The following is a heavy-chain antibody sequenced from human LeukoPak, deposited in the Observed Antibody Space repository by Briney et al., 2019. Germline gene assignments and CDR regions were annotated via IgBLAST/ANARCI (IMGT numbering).Heavy chain of an antibody. Sequence: GASVKVSCKASGYTFTSYAMNWVRQAPGQGLEWMGWINTNTGNPTYAQGFTGRFVFSLDTSVSTAYLQISSLKAEDTAVYYCARGLYHTRKYSSGWHNDYWGQGTLVTVSS. V-gene: IGHV7-4-1*02. J-gene: IGHJ4*02. CDR1: GYTFTSYA. CDR2: INTNTGNP. CDR3: ARGLYHTRKYSSGWHNDY. D-gene: IGHD6-19*01.